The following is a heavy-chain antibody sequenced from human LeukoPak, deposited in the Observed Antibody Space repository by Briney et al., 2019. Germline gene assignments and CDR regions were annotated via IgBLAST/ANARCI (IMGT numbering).Heavy chain of an antibody. V-gene: IGHV3-11*01. J-gene: IGHJ3*02. Sequence: PGGSLRLSCAASGFTFSIYWMSWVRQAPGKGLEWVSYISSSGSTIYYADSVKGRFTISRDNAKNSLYLQMNSLRAEDTAVYYCARGGEMATRTKAFDIWGQGTMVTVSS. CDR1: GFTFSIYW. D-gene: IGHD5-24*01. CDR3: ARGGEMATRTKAFDI. CDR2: ISSSGSTI.